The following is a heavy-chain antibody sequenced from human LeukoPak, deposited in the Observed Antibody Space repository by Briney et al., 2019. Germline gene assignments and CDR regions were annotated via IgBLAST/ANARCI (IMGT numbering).Heavy chain of an antibody. Sequence: GASVKVSCKASGYTFTDYYMHWVRPAPGQGPEWMGWINPNSGGTNYAQKFQGRVTMTRDTSISTAYMELSRLRSDDTAVYYCARTIPLVAGDILPGYPHAFDIWGQGTMVTVSS. J-gene: IGHJ3*02. CDR1: GYTFTDYY. CDR2: INPNSGGT. V-gene: IGHV1-2*02. CDR3: ARTIPLVAGDILPGYPHAFDI. D-gene: IGHD3-9*01.